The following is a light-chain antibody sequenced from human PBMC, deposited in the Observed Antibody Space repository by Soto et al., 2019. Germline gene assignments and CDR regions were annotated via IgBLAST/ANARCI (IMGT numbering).Light chain of an antibody. J-gene: IGLJ1*01. Sequence: QSALTQPASVSGSPGQSITISCTGTDSDVGGYNYVSWYQQHPGKAPKLMIYEVSNRPSGVSTRFSGSKSGNTASLTISGLQAEVEADYYCSSYTTSSTPYVCGTGNKVTV. CDR3: SSYTTSSTPYV. V-gene: IGLV2-14*01. CDR1: DSDVGGYNY. CDR2: EVS.